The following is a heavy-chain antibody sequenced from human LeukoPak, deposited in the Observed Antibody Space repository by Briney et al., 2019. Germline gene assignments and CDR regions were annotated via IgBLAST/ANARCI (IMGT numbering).Heavy chain of an antibody. D-gene: IGHD6-6*01. J-gene: IGHJ4*02. Sequence: PSETLSLTCTVSGGSISSGGYYWTWIRQHPGKGLEWIGYIYFSGSTYYNPSLKSRATISVDTSKKQFSLKLSSVTAADTAVYYCARRPDGTSHFDYWGQGTLFTVSS. V-gene: IGHV4-31*03. CDR1: GGSISSGGYY. CDR2: IYFSGST. CDR3: ARRPDGTSHFDY.